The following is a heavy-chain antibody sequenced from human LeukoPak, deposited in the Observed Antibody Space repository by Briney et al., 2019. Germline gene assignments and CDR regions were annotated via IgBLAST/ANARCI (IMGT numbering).Heavy chain of an antibody. V-gene: IGHV4-34*01. D-gene: IGHD2-2*01. Sequence: TSETLSLTCAVYGGSFSDYYWSWIRQPPGKGLEWIGEINHSGSTNYNPSLKSRVTISVDTSKNQFSLKLSSVTAADTAVYYCARGHPTYLRFPRVVPAAHNWFDPWGQGTLVTVSS. CDR1: GGSFSDYY. CDR2: INHSGST. CDR3: ARGHPTYLRFPRVVPAAHNWFDP. J-gene: IGHJ5*02.